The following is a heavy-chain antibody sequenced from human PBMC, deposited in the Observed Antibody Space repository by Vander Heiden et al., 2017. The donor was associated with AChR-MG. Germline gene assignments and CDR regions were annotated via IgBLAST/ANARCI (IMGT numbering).Heavy chain of an antibody. D-gene: IGHD3-16*01. Sequence: GGSLRLSCAVSGFAFNNNWMHWVRQAPGKGLVSVARINGDGSLTNYADSVKGRFTISRDNAKNTFYLQMGTLRADDTAVYFCARALGGGSDYWGQGIMVSVSS. J-gene: IGHJ4*02. CDR2: INGDGSLT. V-gene: IGHV3-74*01. CDR3: ARALGGGSDY. CDR1: GFAFNNNW.